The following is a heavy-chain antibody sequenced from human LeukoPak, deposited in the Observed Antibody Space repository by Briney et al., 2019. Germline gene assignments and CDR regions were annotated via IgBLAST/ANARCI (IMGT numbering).Heavy chain of an antibody. J-gene: IGHJ4*02. CDR1: GFTVSNTY. Sequence: GGSLRLSCAASGFTVSNTYMSWVRQAPGKGLEWVSVIYSGESTYYADSVKGRFTISRHNSKNTLYLQMNSLRAEDTAVYYCARAQYCSGGSCYSRTLGYWGQGTLVTVSS. CDR2: IYSGEST. D-gene: IGHD2-15*01. CDR3: ARAQYCSGGSCYSRTLGY. V-gene: IGHV3-53*04.